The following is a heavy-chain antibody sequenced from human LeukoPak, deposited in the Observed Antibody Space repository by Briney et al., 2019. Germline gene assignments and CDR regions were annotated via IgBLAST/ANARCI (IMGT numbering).Heavy chain of an antibody. D-gene: IGHD6-13*01. CDR3: AKKGIAAAGYNPRGYYFDY. Sequence: PGGSLRLSCAASGFTFSSYAMSWVRQAPGKGLEWVSAISGSGGSTYYADSVKGRFTISRDNSKNTLYLQMNSLRAEDTAVYYCAKKGIAAAGYNPRGYYFDYWGQGTPVTVSS. CDR2: ISGSGGST. V-gene: IGHV3-23*01. J-gene: IGHJ4*02. CDR1: GFTFSSYA.